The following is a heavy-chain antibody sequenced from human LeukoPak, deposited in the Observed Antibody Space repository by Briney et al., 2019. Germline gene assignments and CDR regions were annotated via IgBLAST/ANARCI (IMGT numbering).Heavy chain of an antibody. Sequence: GGSLRLSCAASGFTFSDYYMSWIRQAPGKGLGWVSYISSSGGTIYYADSVKGRFTISRDNAKNSLYLQMNSLRAEDTAVYYCARERPPYYFDYWGQGTLVTVSS. CDR3: ARERPPYYFDY. J-gene: IGHJ4*02. V-gene: IGHV3-11*01. CDR2: ISSSGGTI. CDR1: GFTFSDYY.